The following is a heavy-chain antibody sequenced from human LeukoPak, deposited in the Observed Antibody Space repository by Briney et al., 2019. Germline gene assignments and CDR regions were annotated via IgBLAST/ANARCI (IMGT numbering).Heavy chain of an antibody. CDR1: GGSISSYY. CDR3: ARSTSGDYGDPYYYGMDV. D-gene: IGHD4-17*01. V-gene: IGHV4-59*01. CDR2: IYYSGST. Sequence: PSETLSLTCTVSGGSISSYYWSWIRQPPGKGLEWIGYIYYSGSTNYNPSLKSRVTISVDTSKNQFSLKLSSVTAADTAVYYCARSTSGDYGDPYYYGMDVWGQGTTVTVSS. J-gene: IGHJ6*02.